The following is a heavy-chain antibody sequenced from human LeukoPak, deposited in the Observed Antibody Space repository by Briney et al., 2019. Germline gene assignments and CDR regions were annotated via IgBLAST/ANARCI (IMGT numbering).Heavy chain of an antibody. CDR1: GYSFTSYW. CDR3: ARWGRWFVTPSRRYYYMDV. Sequence: AESLQISCKGSGYSFTSYWIVWVRQMPGKGLEWMGIIYPGDSDTRYSPSFQDHLTISADKSLSTAHLQWRRMKASETAMYYCARWGRWFVTPSRRYYYMDVWGKGTTVTVSS. D-gene: IGHD3-10*01. V-gene: IGHV5-51*01. CDR2: IYPGDSDT. J-gene: IGHJ6*03.